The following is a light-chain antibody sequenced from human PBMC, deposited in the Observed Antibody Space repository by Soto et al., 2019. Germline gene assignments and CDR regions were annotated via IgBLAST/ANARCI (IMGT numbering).Light chain of an antibody. V-gene: IGLV2-14*01. CDR1: SSDVGGYDF. Sequence: QSVLTQPASVSGSPGQSITISCSGTSSDVGGYDFVSWYQLHPGKAPKLMVFEVSNRPSGVSYRFSDSKSGNTASLTISGLQAEDEADYFCSSYSISTAYLFGTGTKLTVL. CDR2: EVS. CDR3: SSYSISTAYL. J-gene: IGLJ1*01.